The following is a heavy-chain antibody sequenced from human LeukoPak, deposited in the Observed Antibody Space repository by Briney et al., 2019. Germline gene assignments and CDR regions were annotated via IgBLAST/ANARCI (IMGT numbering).Heavy chain of an antibody. Sequence: PGRSLRLSCAASGFTFSRYALHWVRQAPGKGLEWVAVISYDGSNKYYADSVKGRFTISRDNSKNTLYLQMNSLRAEDTAVYYCARDNRGDLSGAFDIWGQGTMVTISS. CDR2: ISYDGSNK. CDR3: ARDNRGDLSGAFDI. V-gene: IGHV3-30-3*01. D-gene: IGHD2-21*01. J-gene: IGHJ3*02. CDR1: GFTFSRYA.